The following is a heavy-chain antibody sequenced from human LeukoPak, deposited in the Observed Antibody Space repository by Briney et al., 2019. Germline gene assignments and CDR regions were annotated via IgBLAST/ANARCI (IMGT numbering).Heavy chain of an antibody. V-gene: IGHV3-9*01. CDR1: GFTFDDYA. Sequence: PGGSLRLSCAAFGFTFDDYAMHWVRQAPGKGLEWVSGISWNSGSIGYADSVKGRFTISRDNAKNSLYLQMNSLRAEDTALYYCAKSGSSGRLVNWFDPWGQGTLVTVSS. CDR2: ISWNSGSI. J-gene: IGHJ5*02. CDR3: AKSGSSGRLVNWFDP. D-gene: IGHD3-10*01.